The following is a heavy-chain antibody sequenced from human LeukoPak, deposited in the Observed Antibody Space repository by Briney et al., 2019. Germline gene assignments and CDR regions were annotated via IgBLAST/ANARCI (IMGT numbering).Heavy chain of an antibody. V-gene: IGHV1-2*02. D-gene: IGHD6-19*01. CDR1: GYTFTGYY. CDR2: INPNSGGT. CDR3: VAGVAGTAGIDY. Sequence: GASVKVSCKASGYTFTGYYMHWVRQAPGQGLEWMRWINPNSGGTNYAQKFQGRVTMTRDTSISTAYMELSRLRSDDTAVYYCVAGVAGTAGIDYWGQGTLVTVSS. J-gene: IGHJ4*02.